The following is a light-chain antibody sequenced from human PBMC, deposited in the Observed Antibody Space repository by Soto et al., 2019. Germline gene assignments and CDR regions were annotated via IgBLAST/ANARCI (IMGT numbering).Light chain of an antibody. CDR2: KAS. Sequence: DSKMPQPPSPLSAPVGARVPTTCRPSRIIITWLPWYQWKPGKAPKLLIYKASSLESGVPLRFSGSGSGTEFTLTISSLQPDDFATYYCQQYNNIFTFGPGTRVDIK. CDR1: RIIITW. J-gene: IGKJ3*01. CDR3: QQYNNIFT. V-gene: IGKV1-5*03.